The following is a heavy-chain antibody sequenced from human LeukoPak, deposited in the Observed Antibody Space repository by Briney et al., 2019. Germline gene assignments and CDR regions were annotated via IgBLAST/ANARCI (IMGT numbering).Heavy chain of an antibody. V-gene: IGHV3-23*01. CDR2: ISGGGGST. CDR3: AKSFRSTSLDY. D-gene: IGHD2-2*01. CDR1: GFTFSSYT. J-gene: IGHJ4*02. Sequence: GGSLRLSCAASGFTFSSYTMSWVRQAPGKGLEFVSSISGGGGSTYYADSVKGRFTISRDNSRNTLYLQMNSLRAGDTAVYYCAKSFRSTSLDYWGQGTLVTVSS.